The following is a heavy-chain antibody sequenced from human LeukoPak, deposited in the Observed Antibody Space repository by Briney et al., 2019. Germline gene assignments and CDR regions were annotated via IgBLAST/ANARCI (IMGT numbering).Heavy chain of an antibody. V-gene: IGHV4-34*01. Sequence: PSETLSLTCAVYGGSLDIYYWMFVRQPPGKWLHWIGEITYRRSAYYNPSLKSRASITIDASQRQISLKLTSVTAADTAVYYCAGYGGDWNFDFDSWGQGTLVSVSP. CDR3: AGYGGDWNFDFDS. CDR2: ITYRRSA. J-gene: IGHJ4*02. D-gene: IGHD2-21*01. CDR1: GGSLDIYY.